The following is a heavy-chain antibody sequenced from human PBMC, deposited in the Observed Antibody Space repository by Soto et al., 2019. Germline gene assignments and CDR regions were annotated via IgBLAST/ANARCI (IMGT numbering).Heavy chain of an antibody. Sequence: EVQLVESGGGLVQPGGSLRLSCAASGFTFTSSWMHWVRQAPGKGLEWVARIRGDGNDVHYAGSVEGRFTISRDNAKNTGDLEMSSLTVEDTAVYFCARGVIVGSGRLGHWGQGTLVTVSS. J-gene: IGHJ4*02. CDR3: ARGVIVGSGRLGH. V-gene: IGHV3-74*02. D-gene: IGHD3-16*01. CDR2: IRGDGNDV. CDR1: GFTFTSSW.